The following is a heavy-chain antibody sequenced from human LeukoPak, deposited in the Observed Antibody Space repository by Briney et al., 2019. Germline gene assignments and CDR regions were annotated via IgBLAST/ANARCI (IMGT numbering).Heavy chain of an antibody. Sequence: GRSLRLSCAASGFTFDDYAMHWVRQAPGKGLEWVSGISWNSGSIGYADSVKGRFTTSRDNAKNSLYLQMNSLRAEDTALYYCAKDVRSYYYYGMDVWGQGTTVTVSS. J-gene: IGHJ6*02. CDR2: ISWNSGSI. V-gene: IGHV3-9*01. CDR1: GFTFDDYA. D-gene: IGHD3-10*01. CDR3: AKDVRSYYYYGMDV.